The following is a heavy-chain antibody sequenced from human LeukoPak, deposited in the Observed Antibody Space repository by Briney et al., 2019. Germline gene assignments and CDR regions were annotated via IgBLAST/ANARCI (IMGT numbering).Heavy chain of an antibody. CDR3: ANDRSIAVAGMGFE. CDR1: GVTFDGYD. CDR2: ISWNSGSI. V-gene: IGHV3-9*03. D-gene: IGHD6-19*01. J-gene: IGHJ4*02. Sequence: GESLRLSCAASGVTFDGYDMHWVRHPPGKGLEWVREISWNSGSIGYADSVQGRFTISRDNAKNSLYLQMNSLRAEHMALYYCANDRSIAVAGMGFEWGQGTMVTVSS.